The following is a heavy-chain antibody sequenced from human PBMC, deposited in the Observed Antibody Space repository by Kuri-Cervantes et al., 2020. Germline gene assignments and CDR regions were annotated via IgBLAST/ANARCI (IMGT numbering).Heavy chain of an antibody. Sequence: ASVKVSCKASGYTFTGYYMHWVRQAPGQGLEWMGWINPNSGGTNYAQKFQGRVTMTRDTSISTAYMELSRLRSDDTAVYYCARSGGKYDSENGYWGQGTLVTVSS. CDR3: ARSGGKYDSENGY. CDR1: GYTFTGYY. J-gene: IGHJ4*02. V-gene: IGHV1-2*02. CDR2: INPNSGGT. D-gene: IGHD3-3*01.